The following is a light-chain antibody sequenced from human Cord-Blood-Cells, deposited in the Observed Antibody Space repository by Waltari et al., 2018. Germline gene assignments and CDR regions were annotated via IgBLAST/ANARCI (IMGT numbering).Light chain of an antibody. CDR1: SSSVGSYNL. CDR3: CSYAGSSTWV. CDR2: EGS. J-gene: IGLJ3*02. Sequence: QSALTQPASVSGSPGQSITISCTGTSSSVGSYNLVSWYQQHPGKAPKLMIYEGSKRPSGVSNRVSGYKSGNTASLTISGLQAEDEADYYCCSYAGSSTWVFGGGTKLTVL. V-gene: IGLV2-23*01.